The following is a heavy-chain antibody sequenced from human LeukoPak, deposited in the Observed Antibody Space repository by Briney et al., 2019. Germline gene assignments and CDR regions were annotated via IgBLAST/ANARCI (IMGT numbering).Heavy chain of an antibody. CDR3: AAEDDFLTGYYDFDY. CDR2: IVIANGNT. V-gene: IGHV1-58*01. J-gene: IGHJ4*02. CDR1: GFTFARSV. Sequence: GTSLKVSCKASGFTFARSVVQWVRQARGQRPEWIGWIVIANGNTNYAQKFQERLTITRDMSTSTAYMELSSLRSEDTAVYYCAAEDDFLTGYYDFDYWGQGTVVTVSS. D-gene: IGHD3-9*01.